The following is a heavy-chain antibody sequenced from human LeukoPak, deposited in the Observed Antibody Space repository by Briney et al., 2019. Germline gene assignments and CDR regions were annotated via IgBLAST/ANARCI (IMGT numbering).Heavy chain of an antibody. CDR3: ARDIGHYDFWSGSRKNSDAFDI. Sequence: PGGSLRLSCAASGFTFSYYSMHWVRQAPGKGLEWVAFIRYDGSNKYYADSVKGRFTISRDNSKNTLYLQMNSLRAEDTAVYYCARDIGHYDFWSGSRKNSDAFDIWGQGTMVTVSS. CDR1: GFTFSYYS. CDR2: IRYDGSNK. D-gene: IGHD3-3*01. J-gene: IGHJ3*02. V-gene: IGHV3-30*02.